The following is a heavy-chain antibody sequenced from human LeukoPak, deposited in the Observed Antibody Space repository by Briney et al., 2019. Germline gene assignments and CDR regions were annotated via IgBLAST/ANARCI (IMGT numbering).Heavy chain of an antibody. Sequence: GGSLRLSCAASGFTFSSYAMSWVRQAPGKGLEWVSAISGSGGSTYYADSVKGRFTISRGNSKNTLYLQMNSLRAEDTAVYYCARGGDYLYYYYGMDVWGQGTTVTVSS. CDR3: ARGGDYLYYYYGMDV. CDR2: ISGSGGST. D-gene: IGHD4-17*01. J-gene: IGHJ6*02. V-gene: IGHV3-23*01. CDR1: GFTFSSYA.